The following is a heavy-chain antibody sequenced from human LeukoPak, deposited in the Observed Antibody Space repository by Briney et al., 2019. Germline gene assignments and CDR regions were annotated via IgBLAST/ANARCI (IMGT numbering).Heavy chain of an antibody. Sequence: RSGGSLRLSCAASGFTFSSYSMNWVRQAPGKGLEWVSYISSSGSTIYYADSVKGRFTISRDNAKNSLYLQMNSLRAEDTAVYYCARDLSGVTGYTYGRGIDYWGQGTLVTVSS. J-gene: IGHJ4*02. CDR1: GFTFSSYS. CDR2: ISSSGSTI. V-gene: IGHV3-48*04. CDR3: ARDLSGVTGYTYGRGIDY. D-gene: IGHD5-18*01.